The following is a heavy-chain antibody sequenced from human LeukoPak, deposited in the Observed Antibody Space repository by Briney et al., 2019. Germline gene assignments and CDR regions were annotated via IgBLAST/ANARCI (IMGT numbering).Heavy chain of an antibody. Sequence: PGGSLRLSCAASGFTFSSYAMSWVRQAPGKGLEWVSAISGSGGSTYYADSVKGRFTISRDNSKNTLYLQMNSLRAEDTAVYYCAKVPYYGDYIGYYFDYWGQGTLVTVSS. CDR1: GFTFSSYA. D-gene: IGHD4-17*01. J-gene: IGHJ4*02. CDR2: ISGSGGST. V-gene: IGHV3-23*01. CDR3: AKVPYYGDYIGYYFDY.